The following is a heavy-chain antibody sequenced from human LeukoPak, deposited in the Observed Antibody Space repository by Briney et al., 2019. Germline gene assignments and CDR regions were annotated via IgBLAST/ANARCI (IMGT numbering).Heavy chain of an antibody. CDR1: GYTFTGYY. D-gene: IGHD3-22*01. V-gene: IGHV1-2*06. J-gene: IGHJ1*01. CDR2: INPNSGGT. CDR3: ASYYYDSSGYYYLYFQH. Sequence: ASVKVSCKASGYTFTGYYMHWVRQAPGQGLEWMGRINPNSGGTNYAQKFQGRVTMTRDTSISTAYMELSRLRSDDTAVYYCASYYYDSSGYYYLYFQHWGQGTLDTVSS.